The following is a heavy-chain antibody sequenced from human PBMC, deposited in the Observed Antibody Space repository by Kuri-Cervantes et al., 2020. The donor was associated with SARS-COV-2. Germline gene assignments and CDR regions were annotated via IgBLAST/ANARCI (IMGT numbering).Heavy chain of an antibody. CDR3: ARGGLTYYDFWSGYYTGIGWFDP. Sequence: SQTLSLTCAVSGGSISSYYWSWIRQPPGKGLEWIGYTYYSGSTNYNPSLKSRVTISVDTSKNQFSLKLSSVTAADTAVYYCARGGLTYYDFWSGYYTGIGWFDPWGQGTLVTVSS. D-gene: IGHD3-3*01. CDR2: TYYSGST. CDR1: GGSISSYY. V-gene: IGHV4-59*01. J-gene: IGHJ5*02.